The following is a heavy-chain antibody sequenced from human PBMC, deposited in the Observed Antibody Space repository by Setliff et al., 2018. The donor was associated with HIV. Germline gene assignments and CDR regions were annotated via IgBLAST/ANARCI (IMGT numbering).Heavy chain of an antibody. Sequence: PSETLSLTCTVSGGSINTYYWSWIRQPAGKGLEWIGRFYTSGSTNYNPSLKSRVTMSVDTSKNQFSLSLRSVTAADTAIYYCARSIHGGGGEPFDTWGQGILVTVSS. CDR2: FYTSGST. D-gene: IGHD2-15*01. CDR3: ARSIHGGGGEPFDT. J-gene: IGHJ5*02. CDR1: GGSINTYY. V-gene: IGHV4-4*07.